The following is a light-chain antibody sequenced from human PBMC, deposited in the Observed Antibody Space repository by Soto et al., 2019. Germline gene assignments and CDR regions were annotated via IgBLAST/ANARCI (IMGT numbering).Light chain of an antibody. CDR2: HAS. CDR3: QHYNSCGT. J-gene: IGKJ1*01. Sequence: DIQMTQSPSSLSASVGDRVTITCRASQSIDRWFAWYQQRPGKAPKILIYHASSLETGVPSRLSGGGSGTEFTITIRSLQPDDFATYYCQHYNSCGTFGQGTKVDIK. V-gene: IGKV1-5*01. CDR1: QSIDRW.